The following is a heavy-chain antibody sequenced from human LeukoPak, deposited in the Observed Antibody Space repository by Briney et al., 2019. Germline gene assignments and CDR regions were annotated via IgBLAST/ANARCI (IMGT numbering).Heavy chain of an antibody. CDR1: GYTFTSYG. D-gene: IGHD1-26*01. Sequence: ASVKVSCKASGYTFTSYGISWVRQAPGQGLEWMGWISAYNGNTNYAQKLQGRVTMTTDTSTSTAYMELRSLRSDDTAVYYCARVLRVGAIYNWFDPWGQGTLVTVSS. V-gene: IGHV1-18*01. CDR3: ARVLRVGAIYNWFDP. J-gene: IGHJ5*02. CDR2: ISAYNGNT.